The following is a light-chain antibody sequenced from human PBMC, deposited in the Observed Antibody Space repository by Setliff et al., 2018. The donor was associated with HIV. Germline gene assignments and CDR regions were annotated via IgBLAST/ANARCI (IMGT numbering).Light chain of an antibody. CDR2: DNN. Sequence: QSVLTQPPSVSGAPGQRVTISCTGSSSNIGAGYAVHWYQQLPGTAPKLLIYDNNNRPSGVPDRFSASKYGTSASLAITGLQAEDEADYYCQSYDISLRGCVFGGGTKVTVL. CDR1: SSNIGAGYA. J-gene: IGLJ1*01. V-gene: IGLV1-40*01. CDR3: QSYDISLRGCV.